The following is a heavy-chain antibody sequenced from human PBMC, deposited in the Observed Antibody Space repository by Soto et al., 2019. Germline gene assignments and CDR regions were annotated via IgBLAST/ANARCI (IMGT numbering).Heavy chain of an antibody. Sequence: QLQLQESGPGLVKPSETLSLTCTVSGGSISSSSYYWGWIHQPPGKGLEWIGSIYYSGSTYYNPSLKSRVTISVDTSKNQFSLKLSSVTAADTAVYYCARHRVWFGESDYGMDVWGQGTTVTVSS. J-gene: IGHJ6*02. CDR3: ARHRVWFGESDYGMDV. CDR2: IYYSGST. V-gene: IGHV4-39*01. D-gene: IGHD3-10*01. CDR1: GGSISSSSYY.